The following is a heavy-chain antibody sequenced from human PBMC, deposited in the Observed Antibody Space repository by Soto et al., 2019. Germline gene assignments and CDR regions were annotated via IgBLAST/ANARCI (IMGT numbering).Heavy chain of an antibody. CDR1: GYTFTNYY. Sequence: QVQLVQSGAEVKKPGASVKVSCKASGYTFTNYYLHWVRQAPGQGLEWMGIINPSGGSTTYAQRLPGRVTMTRDTSTSTVYMELTSLRSEDTAVYYCARGGGGYYGLDVWGQGTTVTVSS. D-gene: IGHD3-16*01. CDR2: INPSGGST. V-gene: IGHV1-46*03. CDR3: ARGGGGYYGLDV. J-gene: IGHJ6*02.